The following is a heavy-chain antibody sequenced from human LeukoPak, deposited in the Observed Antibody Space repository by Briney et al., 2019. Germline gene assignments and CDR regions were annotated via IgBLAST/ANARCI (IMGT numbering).Heavy chain of an antibody. V-gene: IGHV1-46*01. Sequence: GASVKVSCKASGYTFTSYFMHWVRQAPGQGLEWMGIINPSGGSTRFAQKFQDRVTVTWDMSTSTVYMELSSLRSEDTAVYYCAREAYCGGDCYSGFDYWGQGTLVTVSS. CDR2: INPSGGST. J-gene: IGHJ4*02. CDR1: GYTFTSYF. D-gene: IGHD2-21*02. CDR3: AREAYCGGDCYSGFDY.